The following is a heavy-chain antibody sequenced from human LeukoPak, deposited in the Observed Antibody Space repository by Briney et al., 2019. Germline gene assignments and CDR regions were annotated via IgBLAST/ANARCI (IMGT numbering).Heavy chain of an antibody. CDR1: GFTFSSHW. CDR2: IKQDGSEK. D-gene: IGHD1-26*01. Sequence: GGSPRLFCCASGFTFSSHWITWGRQAPGEGLEWVANIKQDGSEKYYVDSVKGRFTISRDNARNSLYLQMSSLRVEDTAVYYCANLLVGAFDIWGQGTTVAVSS. J-gene: IGHJ3*02. V-gene: IGHV3-7*03. CDR3: ANLLVGAFDI.